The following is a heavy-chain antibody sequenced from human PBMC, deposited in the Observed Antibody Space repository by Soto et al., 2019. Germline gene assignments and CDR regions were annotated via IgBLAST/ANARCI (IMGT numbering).Heavy chain of an antibody. Sequence: QVQLVESGGGVVQPGRSLRLSCAASGFTFSSYGMHWVRQAPGKGLEWVAVISYDGSNKYYADSVKGRFTISRDNSKNTLYLQMNSLRAEDTAVYYCAKLADSSNDYYGMDV. CDR2: ISYDGSNK. CDR1: GFTFSSYG. CDR3: AKLADSSNDYYGMDV. J-gene: IGHJ6*01. V-gene: IGHV3-30*18. D-gene: IGHD6-13*01.